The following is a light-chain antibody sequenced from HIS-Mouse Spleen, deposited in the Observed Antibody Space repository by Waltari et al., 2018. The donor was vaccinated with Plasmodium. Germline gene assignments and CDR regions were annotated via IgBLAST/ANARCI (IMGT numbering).Light chain of an antibody. CDR2: EVS. J-gene: IGLJ1*01. CDR3: SSYAGSNNYV. Sequence: QSALTQPPSASGSPGQSVTIPCPGTSSDVGGYNSVSWYQQHPGKAPKLMIYEVSKRPSGVPDRFSGSKSGNTASLTVSGLQAEDEADYYCSSYAGSNNYVFGTGTKVTVL. CDR1: SSDVGGYNS. V-gene: IGLV2-8*01.